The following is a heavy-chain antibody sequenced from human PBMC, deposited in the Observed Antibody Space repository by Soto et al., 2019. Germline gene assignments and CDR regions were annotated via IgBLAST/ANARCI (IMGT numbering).Heavy chain of an antibody. CDR3: AHGRGWLFDY. Sequence: QITLKESGPTLVKPTQTLTLTCTFSGFSLSTRDVGVGWIRQPPGKALEWIALLYLDYDNRYSPSLRRRPTPTKDNSKNQVVLTMTNMDPVDTATYYGAHGRGWLFDYWGPGTLVTVSS. CDR1: GFSLSTRDVG. CDR2: LYLDYDN. V-gene: IGHV2-5*02. D-gene: IGHD6-19*01. J-gene: IGHJ4*02.